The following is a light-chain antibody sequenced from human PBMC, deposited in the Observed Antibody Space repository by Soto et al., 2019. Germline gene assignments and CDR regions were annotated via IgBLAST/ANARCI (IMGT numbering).Light chain of an antibody. CDR2: GAS. CDR1: QSVSSSY. V-gene: IGKV3-20*01. J-gene: IGKJ1*01. Sequence: EIVLTQSPGTLSLSPGERATLSCRATQSVSSSYLAWYQQKPGQAPRLLIYGASSRATGIPDRFSGSGYGTDFTLTISRLEPEDFAVYYCQQYGSSTWTVGQRTKVEIK. CDR3: QQYGSSTWT.